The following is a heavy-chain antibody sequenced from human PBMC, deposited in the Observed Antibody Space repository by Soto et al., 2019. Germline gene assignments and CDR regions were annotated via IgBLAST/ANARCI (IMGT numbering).Heavy chain of an antibody. CDR3: ARGLINRIKIFGVVTRRHYYMDV. J-gene: IGHJ6*03. CDR2: INHSGST. Sequence: PSEILSLTCAVHGGSFSGYYWSWIRQPPGKGLEWIGEINHSGSTNYNPSLKSRVTISVDTSKNQFSLKLSSVTAADTAVYYCARGLINRIKIFGVVTRRHYYMDVWGKGTTVTVSS. D-gene: IGHD3-3*01. V-gene: IGHV4-34*01. CDR1: GGSFSGYY.